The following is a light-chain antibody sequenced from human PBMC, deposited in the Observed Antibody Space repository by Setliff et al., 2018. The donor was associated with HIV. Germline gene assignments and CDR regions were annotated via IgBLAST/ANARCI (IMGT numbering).Light chain of an antibody. J-gene: IGLJ3*02. CDR2: YDS. CDR3: QVWDSSTDHWV. Sequence: SYELTQAPSVSVAPGQTARITCGGNNVGRKSLHWYRQKTGQAPLLVIYYDSDRPSGIPERFSGSNFGNPATLTISRVEAGDEADYYCQVWDSSTDHWVFGGGTKVTVL. V-gene: IGLV3-21*04. CDR1: NVGRKS.